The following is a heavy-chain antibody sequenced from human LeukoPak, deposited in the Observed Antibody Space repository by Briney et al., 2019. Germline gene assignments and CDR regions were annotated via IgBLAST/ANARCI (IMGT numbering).Heavy chain of an antibody. CDR2: IKQDGSEK. D-gene: IGHD6-19*01. CDR3: AREKFLEWYAVAGTFGYFDY. CDR1: GFTFSSHW. J-gene: IGHJ4*02. V-gene: IGHV3-7*03. Sequence: GGSLRLSCAASGFTFSSHWMHWVRQAPGKGLEWVANIKQDGSEKYYVDSVKGRFTISRDNAKNSLYLQMNSLRAEDTAVYYCAREKFLEWYAVAGTFGYFDYWGQGTLVTVSS.